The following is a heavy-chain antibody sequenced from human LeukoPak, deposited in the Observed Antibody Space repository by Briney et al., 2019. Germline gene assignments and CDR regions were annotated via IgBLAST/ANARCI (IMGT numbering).Heavy chain of an antibody. V-gene: IGHV3-66*01. Sequence: PGGSLRLSCAASGFTVSSNYVSWVRQAPGKGLEWVSSIYRDGSTYYADSVKGRFTISRDNSKSTLYLQMNSLRAEDTALYYCARKTFYSSGWYGAFDIWGQGTLVTVSS. D-gene: IGHD6-19*01. CDR1: GFTVSSNY. CDR2: IYRDGST. J-gene: IGHJ3*02. CDR3: ARKTFYSSGWYGAFDI.